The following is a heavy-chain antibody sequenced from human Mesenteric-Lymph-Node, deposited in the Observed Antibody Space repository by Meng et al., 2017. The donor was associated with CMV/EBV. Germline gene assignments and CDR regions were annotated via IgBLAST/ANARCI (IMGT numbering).Heavy chain of an antibody. CDR2: INPNNSGT. Sequence: ASVKVSCKASGYSFTGYYIHWVRQAPGQGLEWMGWINPNNSGTNYAQKFQGRVTMTRDTSISTVYMELSRLRSDDTAVYYCAREPRFLEWLPPFDYWGQGILVTVSS. V-gene: IGHV1-2*02. J-gene: IGHJ4*01. D-gene: IGHD3-3*01. CDR1: GYSFTGYY. CDR3: AREPRFLEWLPPFDY.